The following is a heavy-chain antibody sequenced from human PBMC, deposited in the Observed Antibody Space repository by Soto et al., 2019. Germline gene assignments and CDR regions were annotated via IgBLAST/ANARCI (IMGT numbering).Heavy chain of an antibody. V-gene: IGHV3-53*01. CDR3: ARDGAYSDQFDY. CDR2: IYSGGST. CDR1: GFTVSNNY. D-gene: IGHD5-12*01. J-gene: IGHJ4*02. Sequence: PGGSLRLSCAASGFTVSNNYMSWVRQAPGKGLEWVSVIYSGGSTNYADSVKGRFTISRDNSKNTLYLQMNSLRAEDTAVYYCARDGAYSDQFDYWGQGTLVTVPQ.